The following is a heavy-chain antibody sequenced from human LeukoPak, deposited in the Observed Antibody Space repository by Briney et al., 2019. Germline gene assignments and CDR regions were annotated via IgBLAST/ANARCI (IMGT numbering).Heavy chain of an antibody. CDR1: GFTFSGYS. J-gene: IGHJ4*02. Sequence: GGSLRLSCEASGFTFSGYSMNWVRQAPGKGLEWVSYISESSSHTYNADSVKGRFTISRDNAKNSLYLQMNSLRVEDTGIYYCAKGTRELYYDFWSGYPYYFDYWGQGTLVTVSS. D-gene: IGHD3-3*01. CDR2: ISESSSHT. CDR3: AKGTRELYYDFWSGYPYYFDY. V-gene: IGHV3-21*06.